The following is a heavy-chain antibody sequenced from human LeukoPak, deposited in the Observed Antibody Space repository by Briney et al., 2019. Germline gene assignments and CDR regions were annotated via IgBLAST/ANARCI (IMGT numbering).Heavy chain of an antibody. V-gene: IGHV1-2*02. Sequence: ASVKVSCKASGYTFTGYYMHWVRQAPGQGLEWMGWINPNSGGTNYAQKFQGRVTMTRDTSISTAYMELSRLRSDDTAVYYCARTNSTWDNPNVDFDYWGQGTLVTVSS. CDR2: INPNSGGT. J-gene: IGHJ4*02. CDR1: GYTFTGYY. D-gene: IGHD7-27*01. CDR3: ARTNSTWDNPNVDFDY.